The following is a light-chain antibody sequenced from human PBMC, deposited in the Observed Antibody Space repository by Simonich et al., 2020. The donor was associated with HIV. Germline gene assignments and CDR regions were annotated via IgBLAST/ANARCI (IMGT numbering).Light chain of an antibody. V-gene: IGKV3-15*01. CDR2: GAS. CDR1: QSVSSN. CDR3: QQYGSSRGT. J-gene: IGKJ5*01. Sequence: EIVMTQSPAPLSVSPGERVTLSCRASQSVSSNLAWYQQKPGQAPRLFIYGASIRANGIPARFSGSGSGTEFTLTISRLEPEDFAVYYCQQYGSSRGTFGQGTRLEIK.